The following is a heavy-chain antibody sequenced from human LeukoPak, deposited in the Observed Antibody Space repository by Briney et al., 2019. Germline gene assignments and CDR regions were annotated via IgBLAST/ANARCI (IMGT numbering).Heavy chain of an antibody. D-gene: IGHD2-21*02. J-gene: IGHJ3*02. CDR1: GYTFTTYY. CDR2: INPSGGST. V-gene: IGHV1-46*01. CDR3: ARGGVVVTAMHAFDI. Sequence: ASVKVSCKASGYTFTTYYMHVVRHPPGQGLDGMGIINPSGGSTSYAQKFQGRVTMTRDMSTSTVYMELSSLRSEDTAVYYCARGGVVVTAMHAFDIWGQGTMVTVSS.